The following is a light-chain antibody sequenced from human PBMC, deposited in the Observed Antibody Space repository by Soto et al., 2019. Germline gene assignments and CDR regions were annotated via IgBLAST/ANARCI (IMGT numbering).Light chain of an antibody. J-gene: IGKJ3*01. CDR2: DAA. V-gene: IGKV3-20*01. Sequence: EIELTQSPGTLSLSPGERATLSCRASQSVSSNYIAWYQQKSGQAPRLLIYDAATRATGIPNRFSGSGSGTDFTLTISRLEPEDFAVYYCQQYGGSPPFTFGPGTKVDIK. CDR1: QSVSSNY. CDR3: QQYGGSPPFT.